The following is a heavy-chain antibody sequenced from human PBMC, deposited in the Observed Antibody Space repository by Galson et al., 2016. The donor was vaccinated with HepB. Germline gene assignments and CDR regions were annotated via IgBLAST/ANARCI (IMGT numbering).Heavy chain of an antibody. CDR2: IYHSGST. D-gene: IGHD3-22*01. J-gene: IGHJ4*02. V-gene: IGHV4-31*03. CDR1: GGSISSRGYY. Sequence: TLSLTCIVSGGSISSRGYYWNWIRQHPEKGLEWIGYIYHSGSTFYNPSLKSRLIISVDTSKNQFSLNLNSMTAADTAVYYCARSSMKGHYDENGCSLFIWGQGTLVTVSS. CDR3: ARSSMKGHYDENGCSLFI.